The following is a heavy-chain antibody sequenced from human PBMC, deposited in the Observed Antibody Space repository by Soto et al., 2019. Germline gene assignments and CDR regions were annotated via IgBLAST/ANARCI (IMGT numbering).Heavy chain of an antibody. J-gene: IGHJ1*01. Sequence: ASVKVSCKASGYTFTSYAMHWVRQAPGQRLEWMGWINAGNGNTKYSQKFQGRVTITKDTSTDTAYMELSSLRSDDTAVYYCAIPDLGYCSGGSCYLEYFQHWGQGTLVTVSS. CDR3: AIPDLGYCSGGSCYLEYFQH. CDR1: GYTFTSYA. D-gene: IGHD2-15*01. V-gene: IGHV1-3*01. CDR2: INAGNGNT.